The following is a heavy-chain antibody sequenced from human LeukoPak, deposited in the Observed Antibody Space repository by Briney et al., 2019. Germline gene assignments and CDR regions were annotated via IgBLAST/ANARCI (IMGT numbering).Heavy chain of an antibody. CDR1: GYSISTGYY. D-gene: IGHD3-10*01. CDR3: ARGPGYGSGSYYCDY. Sequence: SETLSLTCNASGYSISTGYYWVWIRQPPGKGLEWIGSIYHSGKTYYNPSLKSRVTILIDTPKNQFSVKLTSVTAADTAVYYCARGPGYGSGSYYCDYWGQGTPVTVSS. J-gene: IGHJ4*02. V-gene: IGHV4-38-2*02. CDR2: IYHSGKT.